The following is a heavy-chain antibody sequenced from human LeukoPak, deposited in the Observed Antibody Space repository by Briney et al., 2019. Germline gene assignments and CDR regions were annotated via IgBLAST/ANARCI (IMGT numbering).Heavy chain of an antibody. CDR3: ARDRGDGYDYFWDY. J-gene: IGHJ4*02. D-gene: IGHD5-12*01. V-gene: IGHV4-4*02. CDR1: GGSISSNNW. Sequence: SETLSLTCAVSGGSISSNNWWSWVRQPPGKGLEWIGEMYHSGSTIYNPSLKSRVTISVDKSKNQFSLKLSSVTAADTAVYYCARDRGDGYDYFWDYWGQGTLVTVSS. CDR2: MYHSGST.